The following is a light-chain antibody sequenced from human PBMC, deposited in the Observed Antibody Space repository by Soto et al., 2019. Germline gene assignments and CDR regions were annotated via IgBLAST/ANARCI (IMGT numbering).Light chain of an antibody. CDR3: LQDNNWPLST. V-gene: IGKV3-15*01. Sequence: EIVLTQSPVTLSVSPGERATLSCRASQSVSTNLAWYQQKLGQAPRVLIYGSSSRATGVPTRFSGSGSGTEFTLTINSLQSEVSGIYYCLQDNNWPLSTFGQGTRLEIK. CDR1: QSVSTN. J-gene: IGKJ5*01. CDR2: GSS.